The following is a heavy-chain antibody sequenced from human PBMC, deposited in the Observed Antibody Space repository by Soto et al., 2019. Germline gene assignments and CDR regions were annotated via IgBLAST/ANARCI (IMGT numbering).Heavy chain of an antibody. CDR3: ARASISDIVVVPAAMLFDY. V-gene: IGHV4-34*01. D-gene: IGHD2-2*01. CDR1: GGSFSGYY. Sequence: QVQLQQWGAGLLKPSETLSLTCAVYGGSFSGYYWSWIRQPPGKGLEWIGEINHSGSTNYNPSLKRRVTISVDTSKNQFSLKLSSVTAADTAVYYCARASISDIVVVPAAMLFDYWGQGTLVTVSS. J-gene: IGHJ4*02. CDR2: INHSGST.